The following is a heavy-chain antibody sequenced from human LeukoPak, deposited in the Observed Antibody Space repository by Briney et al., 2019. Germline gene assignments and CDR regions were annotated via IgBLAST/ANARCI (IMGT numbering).Heavy chain of an antibody. CDR3: ANRYTSGWNYFDY. Sequence: GGSXRXSXAXXGFXFSSYAMSWVRQAPGKGLEWVSAISGSGGSTYYADSVKGRFTISRDNSKNTLYLQMDSLRAEDTAVYYCANRYTSGWNYFDYWGQGILVTVSS. D-gene: IGHD6-19*01. J-gene: IGHJ4*02. CDR2: ISGSGGST. CDR1: GFXFSSYA. V-gene: IGHV3-23*01.